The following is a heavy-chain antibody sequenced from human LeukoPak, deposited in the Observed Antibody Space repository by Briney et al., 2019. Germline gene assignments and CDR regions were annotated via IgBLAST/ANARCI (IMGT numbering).Heavy chain of an antibody. CDR3: ARDSPRLSY. CDR1: GFIFSSYS. V-gene: IGHV3-48*01. Sequence: GGSLRLSCEASGFIFSSYSMNWVRQAPGKGLEWISKINSGSTTIYYKDSVRGRFTISRDNAKNSLSLQMNNLRAEDTAVYYCARDSPRLSYWGQGTLVTVSS. J-gene: IGHJ4*02. CDR2: INSGSTTI.